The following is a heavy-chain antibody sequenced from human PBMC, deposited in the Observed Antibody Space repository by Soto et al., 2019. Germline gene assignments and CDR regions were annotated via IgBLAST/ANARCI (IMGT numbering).Heavy chain of an antibody. CDR2: IYYSGST. CDR3: ARVRYFDWLPSSGMDV. J-gene: IGHJ6*02. CDR1: GGSISSSSYY. Sequence: TLSLTCTVSGGSISSSSYYWGLIRQPPGKGLEWIGSIYYSGSTYYNPSLKSRVTICVDTSKNQFSLKLSSVTAEDTAVYYCARVRYFDWLPSSGMDVWGQGTTVTVSS. V-gene: IGHV4-39*01. D-gene: IGHD3-9*01.